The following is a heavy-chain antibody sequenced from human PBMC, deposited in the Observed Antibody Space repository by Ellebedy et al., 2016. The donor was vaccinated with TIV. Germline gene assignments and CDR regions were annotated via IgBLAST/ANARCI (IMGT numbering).Heavy chain of an antibody. J-gene: IGHJ4*02. CDR1: GYTFTSYA. CDR2: INAGNGNT. Sequence: ASVKVSCKASGYTFTSYAMHWVRQAPGQRLEWMGWINAGNGNTKYSQKFQGRVTITRDTSANTAYMELSSLRSEDTAVYYCAIVRSGSYYDYWGQGTLVTVSS. CDR3: AIVRSGSYYDY. D-gene: IGHD1-26*01. V-gene: IGHV1-3*01.